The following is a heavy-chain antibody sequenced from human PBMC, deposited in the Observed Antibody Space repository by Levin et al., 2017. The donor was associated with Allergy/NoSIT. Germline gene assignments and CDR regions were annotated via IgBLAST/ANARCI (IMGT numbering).Heavy chain of an antibody. V-gene: IGHV1-8*01. CDR3: ARVASGGLRFLEWPPSEAGLDV. D-gene: IGHD3-3*01. CDR1: GYTFTSYD. CDR2: MNPNSGNT. Sequence: ASVKVSCKASGYTFTSYDINWVRQATGQGLEWMGWMNPNSGNTGYAQKFQGRVTMTRNTSISTAYMELSSLRSEDTAVYYCARVASGGLRFLEWPPSEAGLDVWGQGTTVTVSS. J-gene: IGHJ6*02.